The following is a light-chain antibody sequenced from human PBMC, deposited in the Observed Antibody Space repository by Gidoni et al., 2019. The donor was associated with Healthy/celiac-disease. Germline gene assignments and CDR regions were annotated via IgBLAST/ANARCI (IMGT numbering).Light chain of an antibody. CDR3: QQSYSTPLT. CDR2: AAS. Sequence: DIQMTQSPSSLSASVGDRVTITCRASQSISSYLNWYQQKPAKAPKLLIYAASSLQSGVPSRFSGSSSGTDFTLTISSLQPEDFTTYYCQQSYSTPLTCGGGTKVEIK. V-gene: IGKV1-39*01. J-gene: IGKJ4*01. CDR1: QSISSY.